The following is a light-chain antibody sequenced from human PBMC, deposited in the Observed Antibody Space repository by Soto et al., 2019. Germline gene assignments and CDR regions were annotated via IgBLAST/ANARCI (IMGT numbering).Light chain of an antibody. CDR2: EGS. V-gene: IGLV2-23*01. CDR3: CSYAGSSTLDVV. CDR1: SSDVGSYNL. J-gene: IGLJ2*01. Sequence: QSALTQPASVSGSPGQSITISCTGTSSDVGSYNLVSWYQQHPGKAPKLMIYEGSKRPSGVSNRCSGSKSGNTASLTISGLHAEDEADYYCCSYAGSSTLDVVFGGGTKVTVL.